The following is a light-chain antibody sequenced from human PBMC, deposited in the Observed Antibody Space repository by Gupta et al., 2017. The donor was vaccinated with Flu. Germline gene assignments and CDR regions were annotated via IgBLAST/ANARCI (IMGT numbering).Light chain of an antibody. CDR1: QSISSY. CDR3: QQSYSTLFT. Sequence: PSSLSASVGDRVTITCRASQSISSYLNWYQQKPGKAPKLLIYAASSLQSGVPSRFSGSGSGTDFTLTISSRQPEDFATYYCQQSYSTLFTFGQGTKVDIK. V-gene: IGKV1-39*01. J-gene: IGKJ3*01. CDR2: AAS.